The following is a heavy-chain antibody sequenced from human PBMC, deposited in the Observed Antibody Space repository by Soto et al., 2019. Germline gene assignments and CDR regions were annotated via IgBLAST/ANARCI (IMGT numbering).Heavy chain of an antibody. CDR3: ASQTTVTTLSYYYYGMDV. CDR1: GGTFSSYA. CDR2: IIPIFGTA. D-gene: IGHD4-17*01. V-gene: IGHV1-69*01. Sequence: QVQLVQSGAEVKKPGSSVKVSCKASGGTFSSYAISWVRQAPGQGLEWMGGIIPIFGTANYAQKFQGRVTITADESTSTAYRERSSLRSEDTAVYYCASQTTVTTLSYYYYGMDVWGQGTTATVSS. J-gene: IGHJ6*02.